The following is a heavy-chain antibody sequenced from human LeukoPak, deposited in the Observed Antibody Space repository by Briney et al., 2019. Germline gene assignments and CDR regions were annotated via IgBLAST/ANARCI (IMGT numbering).Heavy chain of an antibody. Sequence: SGGSLRLSCAVSGFTFHTEAMTWVRQGPGKGLEWVSTISDRGDTTYYTDSVKGRFTISRENSKNTVYLQMNSLRAEDTALYYCAKGLGFLPQFDYWGQGTLVAVSS. J-gene: IGHJ4*02. CDR2: ISDRGDTT. CDR3: AKGLGFLPQFDY. V-gene: IGHV3-23*01. CDR1: GFTFHTEA. D-gene: IGHD7-27*01.